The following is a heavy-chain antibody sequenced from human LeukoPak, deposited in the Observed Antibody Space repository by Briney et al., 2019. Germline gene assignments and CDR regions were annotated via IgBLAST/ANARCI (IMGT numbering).Heavy chain of an antibody. V-gene: IGHV4-34*01. CDR3: ARDRHYYDSSGYIRMDV. CDR1: SESFSGYF. J-gene: IGHJ6*04. CDR2: INYSGST. Sequence: SETLSLTCAIYSESFSGYFWSWIRQPPGKGLEWIGEINYSGSTNYNPSLKSRVTISVDTSKNQFSLKLSSVTAADTAVYYCARDRHYYDSSGYIRMDVWDKGTTVTISS. D-gene: IGHD3-22*01.